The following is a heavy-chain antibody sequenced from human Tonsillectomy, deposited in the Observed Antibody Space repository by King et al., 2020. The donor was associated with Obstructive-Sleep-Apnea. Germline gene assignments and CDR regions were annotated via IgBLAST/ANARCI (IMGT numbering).Heavy chain of an antibody. J-gene: IGHJ4*02. CDR1: GYSISSGYY. CDR2: IYHSGST. CDR3: ARDLCYGGNSVGPY. V-gene: IGHV4-38-2*02. D-gene: IGHD4-23*01. Sequence: QLQESGPGLVKPSETLSLTCTVSGYSISSGYYWGWIRQPPGKGLEWIGSIYHSGSTYYNPSLKSRVTISVDTSKNQFSLKLSSVTAADTAVYYCARDLCYGGNSVGPYWGQGTLVTVSS.